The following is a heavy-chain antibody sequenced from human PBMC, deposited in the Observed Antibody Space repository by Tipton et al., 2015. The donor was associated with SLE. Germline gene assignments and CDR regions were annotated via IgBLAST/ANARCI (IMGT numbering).Heavy chain of an antibody. Sequence: LRLSCTVSGGSISSYYWSWIRQPPGKGLEWIAYIYYSGSTNYNPSLKSRVTISVDTSKNQFSLKLSSVTAADTAVYYCARAYSSSSYFDYWGQGTLVTVSS. D-gene: IGHD6-13*01. V-gene: IGHV4-59*01. CDR1: GGSISSYY. CDR3: ARAYSSSSYFDY. J-gene: IGHJ4*02. CDR2: IYYSGST.